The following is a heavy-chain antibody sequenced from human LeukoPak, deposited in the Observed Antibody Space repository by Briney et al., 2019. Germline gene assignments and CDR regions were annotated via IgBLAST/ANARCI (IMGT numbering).Heavy chain of an antibody. D-gene: IGHD3-10*01. CDR3: ARDSMVRGVDY. V-gene: IGHV3-66*01. J-gene: IGHJ4*02. Sequence: GGSLRLSCAASGXTVSSNYMIWVRQAPGKGLEWVSVIYGGGSTYYADSVKGRFTISRDNSKNTLYLQMNSLRAEDTAVYYCARDSMVRGVDYWGQGTLVSVSS. CDR1: GXTVSSNY. CDR2: IYGGGST.